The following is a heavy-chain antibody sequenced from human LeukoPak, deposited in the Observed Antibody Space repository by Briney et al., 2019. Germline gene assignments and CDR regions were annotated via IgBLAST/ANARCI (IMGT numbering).Heavy chain of an antibody. Sequence: GGSLRLSCAASGFTFSSYEMNWVRQAPGKGLEWVSYISSSGSTIYYADSVKGRFAISRDNAKNSLYLQMNSLRAEDTAVYYCARSVAARPYYKAFDIWGQGTMVTVSS. V-gene: IGHV3-48*03. CDR1: GFTFSSYE. J-gene: IGHJ3*02. CDR2: ISSSGSTI. CDR3: ARSVAARPYYKAFDI. D-gene: IGHD6-6*01.